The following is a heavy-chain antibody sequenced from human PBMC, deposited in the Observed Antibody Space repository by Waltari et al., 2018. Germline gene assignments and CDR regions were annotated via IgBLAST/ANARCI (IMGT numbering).Heavy chain of an antibody. J-gene: IGHJ4*02. D-gene: IGHD3-10*01. CDR3: ARDVVGSSAGYVKFDY. CDR1: GFSVSNNY. CDR2: MKSGGGT. V-gene: IGHV3-66*01. Sequence: EVQLVESGGGLVQPGGSLTLSCAASGFSVSNNYMSWVRQSPGKGLEGVALMKSGGGTYYADTVEGRFHITRDNSNNTLYLQMNSLRAEDTAVYYCARDVVGSSAGYVKFDYWGQGTLLTVSP.